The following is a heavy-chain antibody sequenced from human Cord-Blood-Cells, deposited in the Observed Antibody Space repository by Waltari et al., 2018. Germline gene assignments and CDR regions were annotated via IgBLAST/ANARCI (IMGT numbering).Heavy chain of an antibody. J-gene: IGHJ3*02. Sequence: QVQLVQSGAEEQKPGASVKVSCKVSGYTLTELSMHWLRQAPGKGLEWMGGFEPEDGETIYAQKFQGRVTMTEDTSTDTAYMELSSLRSEDTAVYYCATGRVGAVAFDIWGQGTMVTVSS. D-gene: IGHD1-26*01. V-gene: IGHV1-24*01. CDR2: FEPEDGET. CDR1: GYTLTELS. CDR3: ATGRVGAVAFDI.